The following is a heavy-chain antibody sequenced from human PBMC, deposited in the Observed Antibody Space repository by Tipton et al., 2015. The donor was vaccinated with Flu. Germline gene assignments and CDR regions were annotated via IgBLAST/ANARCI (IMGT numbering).Heavy chain of an antibody. D-gene: IGHD3-16*01. V-gene: IGHV4-61*02. Sequence: TLSLTCSVSGGSISSGSYYWNWVRQPAGKGLEWIGRIYIGGSTDINPSLKSRVTISVDTSKNQFSLKLTSVTAADTAVYYCARRGEIWGQGTMVTVSS. CDR2: IYIGGST. CDR3: ARRGEI. J-gene: IGHJ3*02. CDR1: GGSISSGSYY.